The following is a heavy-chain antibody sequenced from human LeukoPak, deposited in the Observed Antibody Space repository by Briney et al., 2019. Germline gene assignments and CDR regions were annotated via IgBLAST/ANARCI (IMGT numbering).Heavy chain of an antibody. V-gene: IGHV3-23*01. Sequence: GWPLRLSCAASGFTFSSYAMSWVRQAPRKGLEWVSAITASGGSRYYADSVKGGFTISRDNSKNTLYLQMRSLRAEDTAVFYCAKRGTPLPYYDCCGQGAQVTVSS. CDR1: GFTFSSYA. D-gene: IGHD1-1*01. J-gene: IGHJ4*02. CDR3: AKRGTPLPYYDC. CDR2: ITASGGSR.